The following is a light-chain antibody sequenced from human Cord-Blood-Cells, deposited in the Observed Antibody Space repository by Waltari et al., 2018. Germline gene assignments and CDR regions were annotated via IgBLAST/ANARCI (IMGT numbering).Light chain of an antibody. Sequence: QSVLPQPPSASGTPGQRVTISCSGSSSHLGSNTVNWYQQLPGTAPKLLIYSNNQRPSGVPDRFSGSKSGTSASLAISGLQSEDEADYYCAAWDDSLNGPVFGGGTKLTVL. V-gene: IGLV1-44*01. CDR3: AAWDDSLNGPV. J-gene: IGLJ2*01. CDR2: SNN. CDR1: SSHLGSNT.